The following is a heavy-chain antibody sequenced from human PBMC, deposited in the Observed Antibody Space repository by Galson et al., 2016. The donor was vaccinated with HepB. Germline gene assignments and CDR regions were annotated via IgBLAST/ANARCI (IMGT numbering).Heavy chain of an antibody. CDR1: GFTFSDYA. CDR3: ARVSRPGISAPRYGMDV. D-gene: IGHD6-13*01. CDR2: ISGSGSGT. V-gene: IGHV3-23*01. Sequence: SLRLSCAASGFTFSDYAMTWVRQAPGKGLEWVSSISGSGSGTYIGDSVKGRFDVSRDNSKNNLFLHMKNLRAEVTALYYCARVSRPGISAPRYGMDVWGRGTTVTVSS. J-gene: IGHJ6*04.